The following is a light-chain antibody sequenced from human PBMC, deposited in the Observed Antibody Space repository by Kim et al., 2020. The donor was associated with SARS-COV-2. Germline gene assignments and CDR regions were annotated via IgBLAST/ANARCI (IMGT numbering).Light chain of an antibody. CDR3: QAWDGTTVV. CDR1: NLCNKY. Sequence: SVSPGQTASITCSGDNLCNKYVCWYQQKPGQSPVLVIYQNTKRPSGIPERFSGSNSGNTATLTISGTQAMDESDFYCQAWDGTTVVFGGGTKLTVL. J-gene: IGLJ2*01. CDR2: QNT. V-gene: IGLV3-1*01.